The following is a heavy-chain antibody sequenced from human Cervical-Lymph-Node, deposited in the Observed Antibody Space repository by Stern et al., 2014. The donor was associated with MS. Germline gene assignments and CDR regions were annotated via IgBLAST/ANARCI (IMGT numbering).Heavy chain of an antibody. D-gene: IGHD3-10*01. CDR1: GGSVSSGNYY. V-gene: IGHV4-61*02. CDR3: ARDRGRYYDSVTYIYYFDS. J-gene: IGHJ4*02. CDR2: ISTSGIT. Sequence: QLQPQESGPGLVKPSPTLSLTCTVSGGSVSSGNYYWTWIRQPAGKGLEWIGRISTSGITNYNPSLKSRVTISVDTSRKQFSLKLNSVTAADTAVYFCARDRGRYYDSVTYIYYFDSWGQGALVTVSS.